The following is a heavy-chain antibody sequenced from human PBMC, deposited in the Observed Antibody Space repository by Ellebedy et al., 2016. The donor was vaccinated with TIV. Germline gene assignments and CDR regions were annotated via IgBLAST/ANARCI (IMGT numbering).Heavy chain of an antibody. V-gene: IGHV3-21*06. CDR1: GFTFSSFG. CDR2: IDSSGTYS. D-gene: IGHD4-23*01. Sequence: PGGSLRLSCAASGFTFSSFGMNWVRQPSGKGLEGGSSIDSSGTYSYYADSVKGRFTIPRDNTKNSLYLHMNSQRAEDTAVYYCAKSTVINPEGDAYDIWGQGTKVTVSS. CDR3: AKSTVINPEGDAYDI. J-gene: IGHJ3*02.